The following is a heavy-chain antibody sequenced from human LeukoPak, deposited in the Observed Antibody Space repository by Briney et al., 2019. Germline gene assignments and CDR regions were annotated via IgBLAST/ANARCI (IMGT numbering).Heavy chain of an antibody. D-gene: IGHD1-14*01. V-gene: IGHV3-43*01. Sequence: PGGSLRLSCAASGVTFDDYTMHWVRQAPGKGLEWVSLISWDGGSTYYADSVKGRFTISRDNSKNSLYLQMNSLRTEDTALYYCAKASNQVSADYFDYWGQGTLVTVSS. CDR2: ISWDGGST. CDR1: GVTFDDYT. J-gene: IGHJ4*02. CDR3: AKASNQVSADYFDY.